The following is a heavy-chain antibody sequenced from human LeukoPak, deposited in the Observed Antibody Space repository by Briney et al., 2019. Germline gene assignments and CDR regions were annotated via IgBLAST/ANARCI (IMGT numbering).Heavy chain of an antibody. V-gene: IGHV4-61*01. Sequence: SETLSLTCTVSGGSVSSGSYYWSWIRQPPGKGLEWIGYIYYSGSTNYNPSLKSRVTISVDTSNNQFSLKLNSVTAADTAVYYCARARDGYNFYFDYWGQGTLVTVSS. CDR1: GGSVSSGSYY. CDR2: IYYSGST. CDR3: ARARDGYNFYFDY. J-gene: IGHJ4*02. D-gene: IGHD5-24*01.